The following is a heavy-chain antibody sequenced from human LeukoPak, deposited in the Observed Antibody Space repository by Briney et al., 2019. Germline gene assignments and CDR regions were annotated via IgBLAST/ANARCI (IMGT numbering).Heavy chain of an antibody. CDR2: IYSGGST. Sequence: GGSLRLSCAASGFTVSSNYMSWVRQAPGKGLEWVSAIYSGGSTYYADSVKGRFTISRDNSKNTLYLQMNSLRAEDTAVYYRVRDSVGLYYFNYWGQGTLVTVSS. CDR3: VRDSVGLYYFNY. J-gene: IGHJ4*02. D-gene: IGHD1-26*01. CDR1: GFTVSSNY. V-gene: IGHV3-53*01.